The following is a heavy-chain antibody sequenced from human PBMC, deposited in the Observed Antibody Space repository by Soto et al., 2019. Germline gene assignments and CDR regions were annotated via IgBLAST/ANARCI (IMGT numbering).Heavy chain of an antibody. CDR3: ARGYADSSGYYIEFFQH. D-gene: IGHD3-22*01. V-gene: IGHV4-59*01. Sequence: PSETLSLTCTVSGGSLSSYYGSWIRQPPGKGLEWIGYIYYSGTTSYNPSLKSRVTMSLVTSKSQFSLKLSSVTAADTAVYYCARGYADSSGYYIEFFQHWGQGTLVTVSS. CDR2: IYYSGTT. J-gene: IGHJ1*01. CDR1: GGSLSSYY.